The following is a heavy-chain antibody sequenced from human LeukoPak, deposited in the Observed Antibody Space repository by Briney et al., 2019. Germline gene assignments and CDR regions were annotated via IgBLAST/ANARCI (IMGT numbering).Heavy chain of an antibody. V-gene: IGHV3-30-3*01. D-gene: IGHD2-2*01. CDR1: GFTFSSYA. J-gene: IGHJ4*02. Sequence: GGSLRLSCAASGFTFSSYAMHWVRQAPGKGLEWVAVTSYDGSNKYYADSVKGRFTISRDNSKNTLYLQMNSLRAEDTAVYYCARGSTSLFSSIDYWGQGTLVTVSS. CDR2: TSYDGSNK. CDR3: ARGSTSLFSSIDY.